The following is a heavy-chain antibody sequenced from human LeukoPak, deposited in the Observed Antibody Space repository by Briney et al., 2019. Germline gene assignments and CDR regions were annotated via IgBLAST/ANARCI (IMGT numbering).Heavy chain of an antibody. CDR3: AKDGSGRDEPYYFDY. CDR1: GFTFSSYA. V-gene: IGHV3-23*01. Sequence: GGSLSLSCAASGFTFSSYAMSWVRQAPGKGLEWVSAISGSGGSTYYADSVKGRSTISRDNSKNTLYLQMNSLRAEDTAVYYCAKDGSGRDEPYYFDYWGQGTLVTVSS. J-gene: IGHJ4*02. D-gene: IGHD3-10*01. CDR2: ISGSGGST.